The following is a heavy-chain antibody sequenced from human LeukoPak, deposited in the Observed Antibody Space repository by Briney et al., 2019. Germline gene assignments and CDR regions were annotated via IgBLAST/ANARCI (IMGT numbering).Heavy chain of an antibody. CDR1: GYTFTSYG. D-gene: IGHD3-22*01. V-gene: IGHV1-18*01. Sequence: ASVKVPRKASGYTFTSYGISWVRQAPGQGLEWMGWISAYNGNTHYAQKLQGRVTMTTDTSTSTVYMELRSLRSDDTAVYYCARGSPPRRNYDSRGYYSYYFDYWGQGTLVTVSS. CDR2: ISAYNGNT. CDR3: ARGSPPRRNYDSRGYYSYYFDY. J-gene: IGHJ4*02.